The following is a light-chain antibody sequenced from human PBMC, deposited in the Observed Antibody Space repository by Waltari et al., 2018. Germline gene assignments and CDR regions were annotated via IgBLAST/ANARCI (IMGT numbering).Light chain of an antibody. J-gene: IGKJ4*01. V-gene: IGKV3-15*01. Sequence: EIVMTQSPATLSVSPGERATLSCRASQSVSSNLAWYQQKPGQPPGLVIYGASTRATGIPASFSGSGSGKEFTLTVSSLQSEDSAVYYCQQYNNWPLTFGGGTKVEIK. CDR2: GAS. CDR3: QQYNNWPLT. CDR1: QSVSSN.